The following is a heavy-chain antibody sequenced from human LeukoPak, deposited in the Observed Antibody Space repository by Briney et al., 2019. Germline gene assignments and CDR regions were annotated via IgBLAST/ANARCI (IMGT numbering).Heavy chain of an antibody. CDR1: GFTFRSFW. J-gene: IGHJ4*02. Sequence: GGSLRLSCEASGFTFRSFWMSWVRQDPGKGLECVANIKQDGSEKSYVDSVKGRFIISRDNAKKSLYLHMNRLRVEDTAVYYCARGGSGAYYYESRALFDYWGQGTLVTVSS. CDR3: ARGGSGAYYYESRALFDY. V-gene: IGHV3-7*01. D-gene: IGHD3-22*01. CDR2: IKQDGSEK.